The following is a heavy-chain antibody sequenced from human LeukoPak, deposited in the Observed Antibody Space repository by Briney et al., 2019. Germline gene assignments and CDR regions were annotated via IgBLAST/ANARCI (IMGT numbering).Heavy chain of an antibody. D-gene: IGHD3-22*01. CDR3: ARDQYDSRRGEANWFDP. CDR1: GGSISSSSYY. V-gene: IGHV4-61*02. J-gene: IGHJ5*02. CDR2: IYSSGSP. Sequence: PSETLSLTCTVSGGSISSSSYYWGWIRQPAGKGLEWIGRIYSSGSPTYNPSLQSRVTMSVDTSKNQFSLKLSSVTAADTAVYYCARDQYDSRRGEANWFDPWGQGTLVTVSS.